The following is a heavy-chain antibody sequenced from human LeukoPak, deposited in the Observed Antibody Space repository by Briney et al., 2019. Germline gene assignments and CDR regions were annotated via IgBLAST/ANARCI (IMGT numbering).Heavy chain of an antibody. J-gene: IGHJ6*03. V-gene: IGHV3-23*01. Sequence: GGSLRLSCAASGFTFSNYAMSWVRQAPGKGLEWVSGISGSGGATNYADSVKGRFTISRDNAKKSLYLQMNSLRVEDTAVYYCVGGSHMDVWGKGTTVTVFS. D-gene: IGHD3-16*01. CDR3: VGGSHMDV. CDR2: ISGSGGAT. CDR1: GFTFSNYA.